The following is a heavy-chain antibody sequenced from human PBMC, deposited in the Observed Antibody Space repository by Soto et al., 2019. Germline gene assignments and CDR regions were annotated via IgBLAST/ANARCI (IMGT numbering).Heavy chain of an antibody. CDR3: TRGGFMHAFDM. CDR2: VNNDGRNT. CDR1: GFTFSNYW. V-gene: IGHV3-74*01. D-gene: IGHD3-16*01. Sequence: EVQVVESGGGLVQHGGSLRLSCTTSGFTFSNYWMHWVRQAPGKGLVWVSRVNNDGRNTIYTDSVKGRFTISRDDAKNTVYLEMNSLRADDTALYFCTRGGFMHAFDMWGQGTTVTVSS. J-gene: IGHJ3*02.